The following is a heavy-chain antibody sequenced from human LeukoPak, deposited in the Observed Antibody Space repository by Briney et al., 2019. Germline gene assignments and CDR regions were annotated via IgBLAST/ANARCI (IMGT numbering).Heavy chain of an antibody. J-gene: IGHJ4*02. CDR3: AKYGRISRYYFDY. V-gene: IGHV3-23*01. CDR1: GFSVSTYA. CDR2: ISGSGGST. Sequence: GGSLRLSCAVSGFSVSTYAMSWVRQAPGKGLEWVSAISGSGGSTYYADSVKGRFTISRDNSKNTLYLQMNSLRAEDTAVYYCAKYGRISRYYFDYWGQGTLVTVSS. D-gene: IGHD2-15*01.